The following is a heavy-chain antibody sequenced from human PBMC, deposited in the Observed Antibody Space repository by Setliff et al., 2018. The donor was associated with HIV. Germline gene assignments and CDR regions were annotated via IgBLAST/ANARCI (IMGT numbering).Heavy chain of an antibody. CDR1: GYSISSGYY. J-gene: IGHJ5*02. CDR3: ARDPVWFGELSWFDP. CDR2: MYHSGST. Sequence: NPSETLSLTCAVSGYSISSGYYWGWIRQPPGKGLEWIGSMYHSGSTKYNPSLKSRVTISVDKSKNQFSPKLSSVTAADTAVYYCARDPVWFGELSWFDPWGQGTLVTVSS. D-gene: IGHD3-10*01. V-gene: IGHV4-38-2*02.